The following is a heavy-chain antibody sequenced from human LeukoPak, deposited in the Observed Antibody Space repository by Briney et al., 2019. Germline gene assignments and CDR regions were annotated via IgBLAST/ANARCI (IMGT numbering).Heavy chain of an antibody. Sequence: SSETLSLTCTVSGGSISSYYWSWIRQPPGKGLEWIGYIYYSGSTNYNPSLKSRVTISVDTSKNQFSLKLSSMTAADTAVYYCARELVDFWANAFDIWGQGTMVTVSS. D-gene: IGHD3-3*01. CDR3: ARELVDFWANAFDI. CDR2: IYYSGST. J-gene: IGHJ3*02. CDR1: GGSISSYY. V-gene: IGHV4-59*01.